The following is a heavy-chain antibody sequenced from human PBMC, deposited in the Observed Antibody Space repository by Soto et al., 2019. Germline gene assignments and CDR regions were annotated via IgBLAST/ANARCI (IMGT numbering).Heavy chain of an antibody. CDR3: ARDIVVVVAATQTFDY. Sequence: PGGSLRLSCAASGFTFSSYWMSWVRQAPGKGLEWVANIKQDGSEKYYVDSVKGRFTISRDNAKNSLYLQMNSLRAEDAAVYYCARDIVVVVAATQTFDYWGQGTLVTVSS. J-gene: IGHJ4*02. CDR1: GFTFSSYW. CDR2: IKQDGSEK. V-gene: IGHV3-7*01. D-gene: IGHD2-15*01.